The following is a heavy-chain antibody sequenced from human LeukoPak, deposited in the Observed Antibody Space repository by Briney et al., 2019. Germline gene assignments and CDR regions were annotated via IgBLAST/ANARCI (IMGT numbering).Heavy chain of an antibody. Sequence: ASVKVSCKASGYTFTGYYMHWVRQVPGQGLEWMGWINPNSGGTNYAQKFQGRVTMTRDTSISTAYMELSRLRSDDTAVYYCARAAGSYYNGGRSVSYYYYMDVWGKGTTVTISS. V-gene: IGHV1-2*02. CDR1: GYTFTGYY. D-gene: IGHD3-10*01. J-gene: IGHJ6*03. CDR3: ARAAGSYYNGGRSVSYYYYMDV. CDR2: INPNSGGT.